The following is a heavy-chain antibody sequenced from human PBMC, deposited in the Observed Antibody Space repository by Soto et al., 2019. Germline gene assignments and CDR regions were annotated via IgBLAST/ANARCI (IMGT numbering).Heavy chain of an antibody. J-gene: IGHJ5*02. Sequence: QVQLQESGPGLVKPSETLSLTCTVSGGSISSYYWSWIRQPPGKGLEWIGYIYYSGSTNYNPSLKSRVTISVDTSKNQFSLKLSSVTAADTAVYYCARLLTQGYCSGGSCHNWFDPWGLGTLVTVSS. CDR2: IYYSGST. CDR1: GGSISSYY. V-gene: IGHV4-59*01. CDR3: ARLLTQGYCSGGSCHNWFDP. D-gene: IGHD2-15*01.